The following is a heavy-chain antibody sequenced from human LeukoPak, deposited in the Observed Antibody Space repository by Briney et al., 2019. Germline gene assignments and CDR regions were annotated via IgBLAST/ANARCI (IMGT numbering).Heavy chain of an antibody. CDR3: ARARDILTGYYIDGMDV. Sequence: ASVKVPCKASGYTFTGYYMHWVRQAPGQGLEWMGWINPNSGGTNYAQKFQGRVTMTRDTSISTAYMELSRLRSDDTAVYYCARARDILTGYYIDGMDVWGQGTTVTVSS. D-gene: IGHD3-9*01. V-gene: IGHV1-2*02. CDR1: GYTFTGYY. CDR2: INPNSGGT. J-gene: IGHJ6*02.